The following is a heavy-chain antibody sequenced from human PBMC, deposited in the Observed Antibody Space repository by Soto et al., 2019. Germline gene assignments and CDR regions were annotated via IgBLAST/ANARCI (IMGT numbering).Heavy chain of an antibody. CDR1: GLTLRDYT. D-gene: IGHD3-16*01. J-gene: IGHJ4*02. CDR3: AKPPVWKSEHLSF. Sequence: HPGGSLRLSCAGSGLTLRDYTMSWVRQAPGKGLEWVSSIRGSEDKDTTFYADSVRGRFTISRDDSKNTVSLQMNSLRAEDTALYYCAKPPVWKSEHLSFWGQGILVTVSS. CDR2: IRGSEDKDTT. V-gene: IGHV3-23*01.